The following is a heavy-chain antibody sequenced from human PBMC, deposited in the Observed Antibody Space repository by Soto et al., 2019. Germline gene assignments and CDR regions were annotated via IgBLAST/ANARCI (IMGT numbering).Heavy chain of an antibody. CDR1: GLTVSNYA. Sequence: GGSLRLSCAASGLTVSNYAMGWVRQAPGKGLEWVSGMSGSGDSTYYADSVKGRFTISRDYFKNTLYLQMSSLRVEDTAVYFCVGQKYVSMIVVVDYWGQGALVTVSS. CDR3: VGQKYVSMIVVVDY. D-gene: IGHD3-22*01. J-gene: IGHJ4*02. V-gene: IGHV3-23*01. CDR2: MSGSGDST.